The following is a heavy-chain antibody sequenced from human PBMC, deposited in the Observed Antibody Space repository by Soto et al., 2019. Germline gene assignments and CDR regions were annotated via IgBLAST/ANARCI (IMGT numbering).Heavy chain of an antibody. Sequence: QVQLVESGGGVVKPGRSLRLSCAASGFTFSSYAMHWVRQAPGKGLEWVAVISYDGSNKYYADSVKGRFTISRDNSKNTLYLQMNSLRAEDTAVYYCARDADPSGSYDGVGFDYWGQGTLVTVSS. CDR2: ISYDGSNK. D-gene: IGHD1-26*01. CDR3: ARDADPSGSYDGVGFDY. CDR1: GFTFSSYA. V-gene: IGHV3-30-3*01. J-gene: IGHJ4*02.